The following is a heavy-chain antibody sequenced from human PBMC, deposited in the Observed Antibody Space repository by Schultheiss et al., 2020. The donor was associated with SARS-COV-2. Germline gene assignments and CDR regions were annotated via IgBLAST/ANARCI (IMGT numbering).Heavy chain of an antibody. V-gene: IGHV3-23*01. J-gene: IGHJ3*02. CDR1: GFTFSSYG. CDR2: ISGSGGST. Sequence: GGSLRLSCAASGFTFSSYGMHWVRQAPGKGLEWVSAISGSGGSTYYADSVKGRFTISRDNSKNTLYLQMNSLRAEDTAVYYCAKGIVGATSPLDIWGQGTMVTVSS. CDR3: AKGIVGATSPLDI. D-gene: IGHD1-26*01.